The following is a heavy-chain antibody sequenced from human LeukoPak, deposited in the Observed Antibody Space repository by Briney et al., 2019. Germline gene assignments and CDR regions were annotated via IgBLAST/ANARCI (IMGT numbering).Heavy chain of an antibody. CDR3: AKDTIKWGSYRYFDY. CDR2: ISGSGGST. J-gene: IGHJ4*02. Sequence: GGSLRLSCAASGFTFSSYAMSWVRQAPGKGLEWVSAISGSGGSTYYADSVKGRFTISRDSSKNTLYLQMNSLRAEDTAVYYCAKDTIKWGSYRYFDYWGQGTLVTVSS. CDR1: GFTFSSYA. D-gene: IGHD3-16*02. V-gene: IGHV3-23*01.